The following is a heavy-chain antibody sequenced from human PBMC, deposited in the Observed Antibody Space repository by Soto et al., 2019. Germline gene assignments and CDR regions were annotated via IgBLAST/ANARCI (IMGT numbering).Heavy chain of an antibody. CDR1: GFTFSSYS. CDR3: ARDLVVPAAHDY. Sequence: GGPLRLSWTAFGFTFSSYSMNWVRQAPGKGLEWVSSISSSSSYIYYADSVKGRFTISRDNAKNSLYLQMNSLRAEDTAVYYCARDLVVPAAHDYWGQGTLVTVSS. D-gene: IGHD2-2*01. J-gene: IGHJ4*02. V-gene: IGHV3-21*01. CDR2: ISSSSSYI.